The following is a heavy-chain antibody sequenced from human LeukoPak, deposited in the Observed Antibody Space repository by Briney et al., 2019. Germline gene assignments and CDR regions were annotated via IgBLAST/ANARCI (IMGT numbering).Heavy chain of an antibody. V-gene: IGHV3-23*01. Sequence: GGSLRLSCAASGFTFSSYAMSWVRQAPGKGLEWVSAISGSGGSTYYADSVKGRFTISRDNSKNTLYLQMNSLRAEDTAVYYCAKERGAYCGGDCYFGYWGQGTLVTVSS. D-gene: IGHD2-21*02. CDR1: GFTFSSYA. CDR3: AKERGAYCGGDCYFGY. J-gene: IGHJ4*02. CDR2: ISGSGGST.